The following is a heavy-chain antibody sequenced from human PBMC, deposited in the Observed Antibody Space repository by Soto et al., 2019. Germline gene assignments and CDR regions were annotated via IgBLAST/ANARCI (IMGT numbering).Heavy chain of an antibody. CDR2: IQGGGSI. V-gene: IGHV3-66*01. Sequence: VLLDESGGGFVQPGGSLRLSCAASGFTVSNNYMTWVRQAPGKGLEWVSVIQGGGSISYADSVMDRFTISRDSSKNTVFLDMNSLRPEDTAVYFCARGEGSGSNALGDWGQGTLVTVSS. CDR3: ARGEGSGSNALGD. CDR1: GFTVSNNY. D-gene: IGHD3-10*01. J-gene: IGHJ4*02.